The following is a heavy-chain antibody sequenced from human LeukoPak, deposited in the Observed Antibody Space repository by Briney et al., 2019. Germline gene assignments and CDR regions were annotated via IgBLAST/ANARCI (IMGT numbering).Heavy chain of an antibody. CDR2: IYPGDSAT. V-gene: IGHV5-51*01. CDR3: VRGGYCSGTSCYPYYFDS. CDR1: SYTFTNYW. Sequence: GESLKISCKGSSYTFTNYWIGWVRQMPGKVLEWMVIIYPGDSATRYSPSFEGQVAISADKSISTAYLQWSSLKASDTALYYCVRGGYCSGTSCYPYYFDSWGQGTLVTVSS. J-gene: IGHJ4*02. D-gene: IGHD2-2*01.